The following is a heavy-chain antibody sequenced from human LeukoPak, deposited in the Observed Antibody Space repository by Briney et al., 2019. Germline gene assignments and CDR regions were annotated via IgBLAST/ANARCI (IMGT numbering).Heavy chain of an antibody. D-gene: IGHD2-2*01. J-gene: IGHJ6*02. CDR3: ARAQAPYAYGMDV. CDR2: IYHTGST. Sequence: SETLSLTCTVSASSISSNFHWAWIRQPPEKGLEWIGSIYHTGSTYYNPSLKSRVTISVATSKNQFSLKLSSVTAADTALYYCARAQAPYAYGMDVWGQGTTDTVSS. CDR1: ASSISSNFH. V-gene: IGHV4-38-2*02.